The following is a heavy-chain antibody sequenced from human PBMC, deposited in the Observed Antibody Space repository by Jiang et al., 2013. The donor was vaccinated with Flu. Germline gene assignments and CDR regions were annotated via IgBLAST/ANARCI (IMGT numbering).Heavy chain of an antibody. CDR2: INPSGGST. CDR1: GYTFTSYY. CDR3: ARASDSRYFDWLPFDY. V-gene: IGHV1-46*01. Sequence: KKPGASVKVSCKASGYTFTSYYMHWVRQAPGQGLEWMGIINPSGGSTSYAQKFQGRVTMTRDTSTSTVYMELSSLRSEDTAVYYCARASDSRYFDWLPFDYWGQGTLVTVSS. J-gene: IGHJ4*02. D-gene: IGHD3-9*01.